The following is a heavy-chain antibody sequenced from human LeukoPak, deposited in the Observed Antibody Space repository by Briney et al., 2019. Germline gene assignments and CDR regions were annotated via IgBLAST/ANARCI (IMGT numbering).Heavy chain of an antibody. V-gene: IGHV3-7*01. CDR1: GFTFTSHW. D-gene: IGHD3-22*01. CDR2: IKQDGSEK. CDR3: ARVVEDTSVYRPFDY. J-gene: IGHJ4*02. Sequence: GGSLRLSCAASGFTFTSHWMSWVRQAPGKGLEWVAQIKQDGSEKYYVDSLKDRFTISRDNGKNSLHLQMNSLRAEDTAVYYCARVVEDTSVYRPFDYWGQGTLVTVSS.